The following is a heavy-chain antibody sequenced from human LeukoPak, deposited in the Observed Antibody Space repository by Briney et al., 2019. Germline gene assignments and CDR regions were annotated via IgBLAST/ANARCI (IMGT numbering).Heavy chain of an antibody. J-gene: IGHJ4*02. Sequence: GGSLRLSCAASGFTFSSYAMSWVRQAPGKGLEWVSGISGSGGSTYYADSVKGRFTISRDNSRNTLYLQMNSLRAEDTAVYYCAKATPSPYYYDSSGYYGSDYWGQGTLVTVSS. D-gene: IGHD3-22*01. CDR2: ISGSGGST. CDR3: AKATPSPYYYDSSGYYGSDY. CDR1: GFTFSSYA. V-gene: IGHV3-23*01.